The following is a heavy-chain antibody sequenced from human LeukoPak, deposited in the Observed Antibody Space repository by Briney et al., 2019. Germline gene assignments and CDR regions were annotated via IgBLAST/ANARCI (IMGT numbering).Heavy chain of an antibody. D-gene: IGHD2-2*02. J-gene: IGHJ5*02. V-gene: IGHV4-38-2*02. CDR3: ARGGRYCSSTSCYNGYNWFDP. Sequence: SETLSLTCTVSGYSISSGYYWGWIRQPPGKGLEWIGEINHSGSTNYNPSLKSRVTISVDTSKNQFSLKLSSVTAADTAVYYCARGGRYCSSTSCYNGYNWFDPWGQGTLVTVSS. CDR2: INHSGST. CDR1: GYSISSGYY.